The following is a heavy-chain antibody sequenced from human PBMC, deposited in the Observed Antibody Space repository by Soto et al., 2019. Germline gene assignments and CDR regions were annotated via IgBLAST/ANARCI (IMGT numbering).Heavy chain of an antibody. Sequence: QVHLVESGGGVVQPGRSLRLSCAASGFTFSSYGMHWVRQAPGKGLEWVALTWYDGSKKYYADSVKGRFTISKDNSKNTLYLQMNSLRVDDTAVYYCARYCSCGSCYPYYYGMDVWGQGTTVTVSS. CDR1: GFTFSSYG. CDR3: ARYCSCGSCYPYYYGMDV. V-gene: IGHV3-33*01. D-gene: IGHD2-15*01. J-gene: IGHJ6*02. CDR2: TWYDGSKK.